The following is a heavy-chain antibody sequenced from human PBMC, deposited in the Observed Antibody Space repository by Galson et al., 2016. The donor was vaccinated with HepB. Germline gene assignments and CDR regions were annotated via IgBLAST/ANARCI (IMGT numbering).Heavy chain of an antibody. V-gene: IGHV3-30*18. Sequence: SLRLSCAASGLMFSNQGMHWVRRSPGEGLEWVAVISSDGNNKYYGDSVKGRFTISRDNSKNTVYLLMNRLRAEDTAVYFCAKDGDTLEVTSAIPLDYWGQGATVIASS. CDR3: AKDGDTLEVTSAIPLDY. CDR1: GLMFSNQG. J-gene: IGHJ4*02. D-gene: IGHD2-21*02. CDR2: ISSDGNNK.